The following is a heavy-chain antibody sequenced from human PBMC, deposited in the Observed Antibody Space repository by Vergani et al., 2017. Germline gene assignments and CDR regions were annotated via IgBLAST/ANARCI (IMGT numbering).Heavy chain of an antibody. CDR1: GFTFSASP. CDR2: ISDRYPST. J-gene: IGHJ4*02. Sequence: EVQLLQSGGGVIQPGGSVRLSCAASGFTFSASPMTWVRQAPGKGLEWVSAISDRYPSTYYADSVKGRFTISRDNSKNMLYLQMNSLRAEDTAVYYCARLSYDTTPYLQGVYDCWGQGTLVSVSS. D-gene: IGHD3-22*01. V-gene: IGHV3-23*01. CDR3: ARLSYDTTPYLQGVYDC.